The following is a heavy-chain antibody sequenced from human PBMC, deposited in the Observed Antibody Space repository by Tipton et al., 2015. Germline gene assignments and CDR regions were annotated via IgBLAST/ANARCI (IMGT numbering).Heavy chain of an antibody. CDR1: GGSISGSTYY. Sequence: LRLSCTVSGGSISGSTYYWGWVRRPPGKGLEWIGSMYFSGRTYYNPSLESRVTISVDMSKNQFSLKLASVTAADTAVYYCARLPFVGGTCDDAFDTWGQGTMVTVPS. V-gene: IGHV4-39*01. J-gene: IGHJ3*02. D-gene: IGHD2-15*01. CDR3: ARLPFVGGTCDDAFDT. CDR2: MYFSGRT.